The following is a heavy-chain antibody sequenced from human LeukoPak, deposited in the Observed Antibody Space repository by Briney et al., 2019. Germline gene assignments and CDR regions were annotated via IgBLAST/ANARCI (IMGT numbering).Heavy chain of an antibody. V-gene: IGHV1-18*01. CDR2: ISAYNGNT. J-gene: IGHJ6*02. CDR1: GYTFTSYG. Sequence: ASVKVSCKASGYTFTSYGISWVRQAPGQGLEWMGWISAYNGNTNYAQKLQGRVTMTTDTSTSTAYMELRSLRAEDTAVYYCAKEEYSSSSYYYGMDVWGQGTTVTVSS. D-gene: IGHD6-13*01. CDR3: AKEEYSSSSYYYGMDV.